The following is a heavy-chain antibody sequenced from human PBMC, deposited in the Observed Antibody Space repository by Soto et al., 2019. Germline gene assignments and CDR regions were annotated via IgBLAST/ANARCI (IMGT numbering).Heavy chain of an antibody. V-gene: IGHV1-69*13. D-gene: IGHD1-7*01. CDR1: GGTFSSYA. J-gene: IGHJ4*02. CDR2: IIPIFGTA. Sequence: SVKVSCKASGGTFSSYAISWVRQAPGQGLEWMGGIIPIFGTANYAQKFQGRVTITADESTSTAYMELSSLRSGDTAVYYCARDTCGITGTTDLDYWGQGTMVTVYS. CDR3: ARDTCGITGTTDLDY.